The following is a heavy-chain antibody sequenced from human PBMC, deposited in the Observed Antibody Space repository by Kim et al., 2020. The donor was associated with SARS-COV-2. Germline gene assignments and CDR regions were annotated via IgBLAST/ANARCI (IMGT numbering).Heavy chain of an antibody. V-gene: IGHV3-21*01. Sequence: GGSLRLSCAASGFTFSSYSMNWVRQAPGKGLEWVSSISSSSSYIYYADSVKGRFTISRDNAKNSLYLQMNSLRAEDTAVYYCARDPLRLRFGENWFDPWGQGTLVTVSS. D-gene: IGHD3-10*01. CDR1: GFTFSSYS. J-gene: IGHJ5*02. CDR2: ISSSSSYI. CDR3: ARDPLRLRFGENWFDP.